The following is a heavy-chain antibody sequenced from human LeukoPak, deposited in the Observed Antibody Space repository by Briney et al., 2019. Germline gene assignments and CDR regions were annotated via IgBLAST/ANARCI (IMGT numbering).Heavy chain of an antibody. V-gene: IGHV1-18*01. J-gene: IGHJ4*02. CDR3: ARATPDYYGSGSYSH. D-gene: IGHD3-10*01. CDR2: ISAYNGNT. Sequence: ISAYNGNTNYAQKLQGRVTMTTDTSTSTVYTELSSLRSEDTAVYYCARATPDYYGSGSYSHWGQGTLVTVSS.